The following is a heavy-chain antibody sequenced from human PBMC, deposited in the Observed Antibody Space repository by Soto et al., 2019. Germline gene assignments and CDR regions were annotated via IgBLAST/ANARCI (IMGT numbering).Heavy chain of an antibody. CDR2: IYYGGSS. CDR3: ARGTIAASFDP. V-gene: IGHV4-39*07. J-gene: IGHJ5*02. Sequence: PSETLSLTCTVSGVSISSTSYYWGWFRQPPGKGLEWIGTIYYGGSSYSNPSLKSRVTISVDTSKNQFSLKLSSVTAADTAVYYCARGTIAASFDPWGQGTLVTVSS. CDR1: GVSISSTSYY. D-gene: IGHD6-13*01.